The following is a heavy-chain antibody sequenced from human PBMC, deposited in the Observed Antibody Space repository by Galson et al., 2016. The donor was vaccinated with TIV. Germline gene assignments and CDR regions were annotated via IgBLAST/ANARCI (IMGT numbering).Heavy chain of an antibody. J-gene: IGHJ6*03. CDR3: ATGVGAAKYYYSYYMDV. CDR1: GYTFTDYY. Sequence: VKVSCKVSGYTFTDYYMHWVQQAPGKGLEWMGLVDPEDGETICAEKFQGRVTITADTSTDTAYMELSSLRSEATAGYYCATGVGAAKYYYSYYMDVWGKGTTVTVS. CDR2: VDPEDGET. V-gene: IGHV1-69-2*01. D-gene: IGHD1-26*01.